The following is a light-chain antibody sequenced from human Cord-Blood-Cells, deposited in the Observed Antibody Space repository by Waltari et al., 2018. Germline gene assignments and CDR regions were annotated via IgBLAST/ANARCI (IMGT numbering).Light chain of an antibody. J-gene: IGKJ5*01. CDR3: MQALQTPIT. Sequence: DIVMTQSPLSLPVTPGGAASISCRSSQSLLHSNGYNYLDWYLQKPGQSPQLLIYLGSNRASGVPDRFSGSGSGTDFTLKISRVEAEDVGVYYCMQALQTPITFGQGTRLEIK. CDR2: LGS. CDR1: QSLLHSNGYNY. V-gene: IGKV2-28*01.